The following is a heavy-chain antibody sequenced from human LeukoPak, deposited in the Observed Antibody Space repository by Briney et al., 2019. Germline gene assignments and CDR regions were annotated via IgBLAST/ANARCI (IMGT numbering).Heavy chain of an antibody. D-gene: IGHD3-10*01. Sequence: ASVKVSFTASGYSFTSYYMHWVRQAPGQGLEWMGIIDPSGGSTNYAQKFQGRITMTRDTSTSTVYMELSSLRSEDTAIYYCATLGSGSSPIIDFDFWGQGTLVTVSS. J-gene: IGHJ4*02. CDR1: GYSFTSYY. V-gene: IGHV1-46*01. CDR2: IDPSGGST. CDR3: ATLGSGSSPIIDFDF.